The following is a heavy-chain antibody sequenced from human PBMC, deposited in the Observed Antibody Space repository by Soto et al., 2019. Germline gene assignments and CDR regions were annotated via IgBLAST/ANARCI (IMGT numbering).Heavy chain of an antibody. J-gene: IGHJ4*02. Sequence: GASVKLSCKASGGTFSSYAISWVRQAPGQGLEWMGGIIPIFGTANYAQKFQGRVTITADESTSTAYMELSSLRSEDTAVYYCAREKRGYSRYFDYWGQGTLVTVSS. CDR3: AREKRGYSRYFDY. V-gene: IGHV1-69*13. D-gene: IGHD5-18*01. CDR2: IIPIFGTA. CDR1: GGTFSSYA.